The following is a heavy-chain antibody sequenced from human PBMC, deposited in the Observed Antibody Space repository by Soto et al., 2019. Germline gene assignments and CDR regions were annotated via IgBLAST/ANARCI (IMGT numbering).Heavy chain of an antibody. V-gene: IGHV4-59*08. D-gene: IGHD6-25*01. Sequence: SETLSLTCTVSCGSISSYFWSWIRQPPGRGLEWIGHIHYSGSTNYNPSLKSRVTISVDTSKNQVSLKLSSVTAADTAMYFCARQVSSAWPPYYYDMDVWGQGTTVTVSS. CDR1: CGSISSYF. CDR3: ARQVSSAWPPYYYDMDV. CDR2: IHYSGST. J-gene: IGHJ6*02.